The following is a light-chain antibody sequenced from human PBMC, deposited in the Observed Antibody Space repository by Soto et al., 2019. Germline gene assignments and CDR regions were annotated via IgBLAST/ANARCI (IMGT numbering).Light chain of an antibody. V-gene: IGKV3-20*01. CDR1: QSVSNSY. J-gene: IGKJ1*01. CDR3: QQYVSSPWT. CDR2: GAS. Sequence: EIVLTQSPGTLSLSPGERVTLSCRASQSVSNSYLAWYQQKPGQAPRLLIYGASSRATGIPDRFSGSGSGTDFTLTMSRLEPEDFAVYYCQQYVSSPWTFGQGTKMEIK.